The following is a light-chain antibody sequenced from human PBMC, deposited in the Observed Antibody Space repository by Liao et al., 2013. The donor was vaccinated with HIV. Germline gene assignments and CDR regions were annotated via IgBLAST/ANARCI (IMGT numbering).Light chain of an antibody. CDR1: KLGDEY. J-gene: IGLJ2*01. V-gene: IGLV3-1*01. CDR3: QVWDSSSDHRV. Sequence: SYELTQPPSVSVSPGQTASITCSGDKLGDEYASWYQQKPGQSPVLVVYQDTRRPSGIPERFSGSNSGNTATLTISRVEAGDEADYYCQVWDSSSDHRVFGGGTKLTVL. CDR2: QDT.